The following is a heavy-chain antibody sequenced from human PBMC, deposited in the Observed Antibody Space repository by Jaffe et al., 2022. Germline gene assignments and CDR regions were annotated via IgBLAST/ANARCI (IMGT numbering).Heavy chain of an antibody. CDR2: IIPILGIA. V-gene: IGHV1-69*08. D-gene: IGHD2-21*02. CDR3: ARDLNRVVTAIPLVDY. Sequence: QVQLVQSGAEVKKPGSSVKVSCKASGGTFSSYTISWVRQAPGQGLEWMGRIIPILGIANYAQKFQGRVTITADKSTSTAYMELSSLRSEDTAVYYCARDLNRVVTAIPLVDYWGQGTLVTVSS. CDR1: GGTFSSYT. J-gene: IGHJ4*02.